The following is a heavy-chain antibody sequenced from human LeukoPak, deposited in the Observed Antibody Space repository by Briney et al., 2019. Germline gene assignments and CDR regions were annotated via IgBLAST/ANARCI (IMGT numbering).Heavy chain of an antibody. J-gene: IGHJ4*02. CDR1: GFTFSSYA. D-gene: IGHD4-17*01. CDR3: ATARTLRVTTSFDY. CDR2: ISGSGGTT. Sequence: GGSLRLSCVASGFTFSSYAMNWVRQAPGEGLEWVSGISGSGGTTYYADSVKGRFTISRDNSKNTLYLQMNSLRAEDTAVYYCATARTLRVTTSFDYWGQGALVTVSS. V-gene: IGHV3-23*01.